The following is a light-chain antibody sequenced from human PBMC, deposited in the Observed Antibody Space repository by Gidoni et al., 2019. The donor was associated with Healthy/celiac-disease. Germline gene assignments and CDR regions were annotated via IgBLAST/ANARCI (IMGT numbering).Light chain of an antibody. Sequence: EIVLTQSPATLSLSPGERATLYCRASQSVSSYLAWYQQKPGQAPRLLIYYASNRATGIPARLSGSLSGTDFTLTIRSLDPEDFAVYYCQQRSNWPLTFGGGTKVEI. CDR3: QQRSNWPLT. J-gene: IGKJ4*01. V-gene: IGKV3-11*01. CDR1: QSVSSY. CDR2: YAS.